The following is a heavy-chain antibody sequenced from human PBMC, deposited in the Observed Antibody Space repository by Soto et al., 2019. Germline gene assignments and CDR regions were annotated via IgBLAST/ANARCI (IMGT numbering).Heavy chain of an antibody. J-gene: IGHJ6*02. V-gene: IGHV4-59*01. CDR3: ARVDGYYYYGMDV. CDR2: IYYSGST. CDR1: GGSISSYY. Sequence: SETLSLTCTVSGGSISSYYWSWIRQPPGKGLEWIGYIYYSGSTNYNPSLKSRVTISVDTSKNQFSLELSSVTAADTAVYYCARVDGYYYYGMDVWGQGTTVTVSS.